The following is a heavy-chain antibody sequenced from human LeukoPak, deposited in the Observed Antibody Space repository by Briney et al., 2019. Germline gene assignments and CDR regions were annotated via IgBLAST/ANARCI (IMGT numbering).Heavy chain of an antibody. V-gene: IGHV3-23*01. J-gene: IGHJ3*02. D-gene: IGHD2-2*01. CDR2: ISGSGGST. CDR3: AKDIVVVPAAPNDAFDI. CDR1: GFTFSSYA. Sequence: PGGSLRLSCAGSGFTFSSYAMSWVRQAPGKGLEWVSAISGSGGSTYYADSVKGRFTISRDNSKNTLYLRMNSLRAEDTAVYYCAKDIVVVPAAPNDAFDIWGQGTMVTVSS.